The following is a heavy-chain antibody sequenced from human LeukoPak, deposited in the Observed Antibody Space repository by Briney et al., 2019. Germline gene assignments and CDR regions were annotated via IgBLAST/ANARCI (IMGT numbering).Heavy chain of an antibody. J-gene: IGHJ4*02. V-gene: IGHV3-11*01. CDR1: GFTFSDFY. D-gene: IGHD2-15*01. CDR3: ARVHCSGGGCSS. CDR2: ISGGCDTI. Sequence: GGSLRLSCAASGFTFSDFYMSWIRQAPGKGLEFISYISGGCDTIFYADSVKGRFTISRDNAKNSLYLQMNSLRAEDTAVYYCARVHCSGGGCSSWGQGTLVTVSS.